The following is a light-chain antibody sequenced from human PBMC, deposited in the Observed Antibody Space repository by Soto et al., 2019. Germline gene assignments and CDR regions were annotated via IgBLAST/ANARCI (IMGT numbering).Light chain of an antibody. J-gene: IGKJ1*01. CDR1: QRISTW. CDR3: QHYDRYSGT. CDR2: DAS. Sequence: DIQMTQSPSTLSASVGGRVTITCRASQRISTWLAWYQQKPGKVPKLLISDASALDSGVPSRFRGSGFGTEFTLTINSLQPDDFATYYCQHYDRYSGTFGQGTKVDIK. V-gene: IGKV1-5*01.